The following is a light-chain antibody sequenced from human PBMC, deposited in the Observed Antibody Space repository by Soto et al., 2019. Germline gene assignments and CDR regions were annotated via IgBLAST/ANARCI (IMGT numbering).Light chain of an antibody. V-gene: IGLV2-14*01. CDR3: TSYTSSSTLGV. J-gene: IGLJ1*01. Sequence: QSALTQPASVSGSPGQSITISCTGTSSDVGGYNYVSWYQQHPGKAPKLMIYEVSNRPLGVSNRFSGSKSGNTASLTISGLQAEDEADYYCTSYTSSSTLGVFGTGTKVTVL. CDR1: SSDVGGYNY. CDR2: EVS.